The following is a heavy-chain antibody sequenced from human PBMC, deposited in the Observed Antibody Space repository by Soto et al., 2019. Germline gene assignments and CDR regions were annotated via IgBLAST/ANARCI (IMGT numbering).Heavy chain of an antibody. Sequence: LSETLSLTCTISGASISSFYWNWIRQSPGKGLEWIGYIYYSGTTNYNPSLKSRGTISIDTSKNQYSLKLSSVTAADTAVYYCAGLTYNYYVIRGHSNCIDPWGQGPLVTVS. D-gene: IGHD3-10*02. CDR2: IYYSGTT. CDR3: AGLTYNYYVIRGHSNCIDP. V-gene: IGHV4-59*01. J-gene: IGHJ5*02. CDR1: GASISSFY.